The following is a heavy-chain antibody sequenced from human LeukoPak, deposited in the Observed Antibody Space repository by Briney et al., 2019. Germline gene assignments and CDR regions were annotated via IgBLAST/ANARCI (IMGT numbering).Heavy chain of an antibody. CDR3: ASGETVRGVITYYYGMDV. J-gene: IGHJ6*02. CDR1: GGTFSSYA. V-gene: IGHV1-69*13. Sequence: ASVKVSCKASGGTFSSYAISWVRQAPGQGLEWMGGIIPIFGTANYAQKFQGRVTITADESTSTAYMELSSLRSEDTAVYYCASGETVRGVITYYYGMDVWGQGTTVTVSS. D-gene: IGHD3-10*01. CDR2: IIPIFGTA.